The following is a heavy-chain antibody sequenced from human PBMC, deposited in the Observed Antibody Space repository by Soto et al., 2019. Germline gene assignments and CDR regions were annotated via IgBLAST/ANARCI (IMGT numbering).Heavy chain of an antibody. D-gene: IGHD6-13*01. CDR2: INSDGSST. J-gene: IGHJ6*02. V-gene: IGHV3-74*01. Sequence: VSLRLSCAASGCTISSYWMHWVRQAPGKGLVWVSRINSDGSSTSYADSVKGRFTISRDNAKNTLYLQMNSLRAEDTAVYYCAREGQQLVETGNYYYYYGMDVWGQGTTVTVSS. CDR3: AREGQQLVETGNYYYYYGMDV. CDR1: GCTISSYW.